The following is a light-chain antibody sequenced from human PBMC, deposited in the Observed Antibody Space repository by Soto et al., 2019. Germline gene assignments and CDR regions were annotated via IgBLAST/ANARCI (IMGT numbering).Light chain of an antibody. CDR1: QSISSY. Sequence: DIQMTQSPPSLSASVGDRVTITCRASQSISSYLNWYQQKPGKAPNLLIYAASSLQSGVPSRFSGSGSGTDFTLTISSLQPEDFATYYCQQSYSMLRTFGGGTKVEIK. J-gene: IGKJ4*01. V-gene: IGKV1-39*01. CDR3: QQSYSMLRT. CDR2: AAS.